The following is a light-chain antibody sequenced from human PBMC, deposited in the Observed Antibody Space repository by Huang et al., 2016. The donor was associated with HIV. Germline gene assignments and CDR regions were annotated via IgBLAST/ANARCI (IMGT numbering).Light chain of an antibody. CDR1: QSVSSSY. V-gene: IGKV3-20*01. Sequence: EIVLTQSPGTLSLSPGERATLSCRASQSVSSSYLAWYQQKPGQAPRLLSYGASTRATVIPDRFSGSGSGTDFTLTISSLEPEDFAVYYCQQYGSSLFTFGPGTKVDI. CDR3: QQYGSSLFT. J-gene: IGKJ3*01. CDR2: GAS.